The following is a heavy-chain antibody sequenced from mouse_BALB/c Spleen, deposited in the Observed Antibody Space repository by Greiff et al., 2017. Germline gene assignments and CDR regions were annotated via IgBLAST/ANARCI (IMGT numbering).Heavy chain of an antibody. J-gene: IGHJ4*01. CDR3: ARRDYYGSSYEAMDY. V-gene: IGHV3-2*02. D-gene: IGHD1-1*01. Sequence: DVQLQESGPGLVKPSQSLSLTCTVTGYSITSDYAWNWIRQFPGNKLEWMGYISYSGSTSYNPSLKSRISITRDTSKNQFFLQLNSVTTEDTATYYCARRDYYGSSYEAMDYWGQGTSVTVSS. CDR1: GYSITSDYA. CDR2: ISYSGST.